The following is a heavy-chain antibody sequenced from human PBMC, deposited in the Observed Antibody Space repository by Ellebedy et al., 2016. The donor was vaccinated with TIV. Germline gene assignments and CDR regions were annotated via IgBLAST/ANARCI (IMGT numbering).Heavy chain of an antibody. J-gene: IGHJ4*02. CDR2: ISYDGSNK. CDR1: GFTFSSYA. D-gene: IGHD2-2*01. V-gene: IGHV3-30*01. CDR3: ARDLVSTHSGTLGY. Sequence: GESLKISCAASGFTFSSYAMHWVRQAPGKGLEWVAVISYDGSNKYYADSVKGRFTISRDNSKNTLYLQMNSLRAEDTAVYYCARDLVSTHSGTLGYWGQGTLVTVSS.